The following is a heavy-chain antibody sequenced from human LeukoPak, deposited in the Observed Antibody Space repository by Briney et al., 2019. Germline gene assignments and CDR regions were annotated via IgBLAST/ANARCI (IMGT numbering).Heavy chain of an antibody. V-gene: IGHV1-69*04. CDR3: ARDYDSSGYLYYFDY. CDR1: GGTFSSYA. J-gene: IGHJ4*02. CDR2: IIPILGIA. Sequence: AASVKVSCKASGGTFSSYAISWVRQAPGRGLEWMGRIIPILGIANYAQKFQGRVTITADKSTSTAYMELSSLRSEDTAVYYCARDYDSSGYLYYFDYWGQGTLVTVSS. D-gene: IGHD3-22*01.